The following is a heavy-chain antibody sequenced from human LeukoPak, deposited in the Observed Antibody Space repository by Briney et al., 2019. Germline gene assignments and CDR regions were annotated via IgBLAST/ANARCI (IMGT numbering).Heavy chain of an antibody. J-gene: IGHJ4*02. CDR1: GYSFTTYG. V-gene: IGHV1-2*02. D-gene: IGHD1-26*01. CDR2: IDPTNGET. CDR3: ARDSGSYWGYYFDY. Sequence: ASVKVSCKASGYSFTTYGISWVRQAPGQGLEWMGWIDPTNGETKYAQKFQGRVTMTRDTSISTAYMEVSRLRSDDTAVYYCARDSGSYWGYYFDYWGQGTLVTVSS.